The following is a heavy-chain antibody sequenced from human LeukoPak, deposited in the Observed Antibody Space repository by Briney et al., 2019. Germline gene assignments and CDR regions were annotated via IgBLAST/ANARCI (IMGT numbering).Heavy chain of an antibody. CDR2: IIPIFGTA. CDR1: GGTFSSYA. CDR3: ARNPIAAAGRWFDP. V-gene: IGHV1-69*05. J-gene: IGHJ5*02. D-gene: IGHD6-13*01. Sequence: ASVKVSCKASGGTFSSYAISWVRQAPGQGLEWMGGIIPIFGTANYAQKFQGRVTITTDESTSTAYMELSSLRSEDTAAYYCARNPIAAAGRWFDPWGQGTLVTVSS.